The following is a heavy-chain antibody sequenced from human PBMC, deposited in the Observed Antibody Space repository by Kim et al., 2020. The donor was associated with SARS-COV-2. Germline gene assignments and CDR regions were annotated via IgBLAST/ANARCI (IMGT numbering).Heavy chain of an antibody. CDR3: ARDVAGITIFGVVIDHYYYYGMDV. D-gene: IGHD3-3*01. V-gene: IGHV3-33*01. CDR2: IWYDGSNK. J-gene: IGHJ6*02. CDR1: GFTFSSYG. Sequence: GGSLRLSCAASGFTFSSYGMHWVRQAPGKGLEWVAVIWYDGSNKYYADSVKGRFTISRDNSKNTLYLQMNSLRAEDTAVYYCARDVAGITIFGVVIDHYYYYGMDVWGQGTTVTVSS.